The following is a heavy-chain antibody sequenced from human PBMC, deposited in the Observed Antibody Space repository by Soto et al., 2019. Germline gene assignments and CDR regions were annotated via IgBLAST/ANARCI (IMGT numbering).Heavy chain of an antibody. CDR1: GYTFTSYY. CDR3: ARDSTIAVAGTVFFVEGYKWFDP. D-gene: IGHD6-19*01. CDR2: INPSGGST. Sequence: ASVKVSCKASGYTFTSYYMHWVRQAPGQGLEWMGIINPSGGSTSYAQKFQGRVTMTRDTSTSTVYMELSSLRSEDTAVYYCARDSTIAVAGTVFFVEGYKWFDPWGQGTLVTVSS. V-gene: IGHV1-46*03. J-gene: IGHJ5*02.